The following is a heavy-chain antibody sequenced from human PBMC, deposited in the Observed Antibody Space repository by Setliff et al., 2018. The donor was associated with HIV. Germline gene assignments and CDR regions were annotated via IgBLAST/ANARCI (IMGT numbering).Heavy chain of an antibody. CDR1: GASISSYY. J-gene: IGHJ4*02. Sequence: SETLSLTCNVSGASISSYYWSWIRQPPGKGLEWIGYIYYRGGTNYNPSRKSRLTISVDAAKNQFSLKLSSVTTADTAVYYCARATATWLVDNWGQGTLVTVSS. V-gene: IGHV4-59*01. CDR3: ARATATWLVDN. D-gene: IGHD2-15*01. CDR2: IYYRGGT.